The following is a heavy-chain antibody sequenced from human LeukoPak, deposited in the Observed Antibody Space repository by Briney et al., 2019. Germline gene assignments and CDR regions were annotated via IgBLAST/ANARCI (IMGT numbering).Heavy chain of an antibody. CDR1: GFTFSSYS. J-gene: IGHJ4*02. Sequence: PGGSLRLSCAASGFTFSSYSMNWVRQAPGKGLEWVSSISSSSSYMYYADSVKGRFTISRDISKNEVYLQMNSLRPEDTAVYYCARDSYGDANFDSWGQGTLVTVSS. CDR2: ISSSSSYM. CDR3: ARDSYGDANFDS. V-gene: IGHV3-21*04. D-gene: IGHD4-17*01.